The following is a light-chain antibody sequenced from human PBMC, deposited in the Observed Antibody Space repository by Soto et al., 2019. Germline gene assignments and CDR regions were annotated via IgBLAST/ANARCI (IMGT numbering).Light chain of an antibody. CDR1: QSISSW. CDR3: QQYNSYST. Sequence: DIQMTQSPSTLSASVGDRVTITCRASQSISSWLAWYQQKPGKAPKLLIYKASSSESGVPSRLSGSGSGTEFTLTIRSLQPDDFATYYCQQYNSYSTFGQGTRLEIK. CDR2: KAS. J-gene: IGKJ5*01. V-gene: IGKV1-5*03.